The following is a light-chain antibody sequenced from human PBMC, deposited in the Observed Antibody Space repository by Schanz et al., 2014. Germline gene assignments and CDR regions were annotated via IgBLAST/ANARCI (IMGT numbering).Light chain of an antibody. J-gene: IGKJ4*01. V-gene: IGKV3-15*01. CDR2: GAS. CDR3: QQYNDWPPLT. CDR1: QSVSSN. Sequence: EIVLTQSPGSLSLSPGERATLSCRASQSVSSNLAWYQQKPGQAPRLLIYGASTRATGIPARFSGTGSGTEFTLTISSLQSEDFALYYCQQYNDWPPLTFGGGTKVEIK.